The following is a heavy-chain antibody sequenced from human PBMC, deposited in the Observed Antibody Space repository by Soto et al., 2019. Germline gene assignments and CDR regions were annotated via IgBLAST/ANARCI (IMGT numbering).Heavy chain of an antibody. CDR1: GFTLRSYA. CDR2: ISAGGDMT. J-gene: IGHJ6*02. CDR3: ARGDRGGSGSPASYCYSGWDV. D-gene: IGHD2-21*02. V-gene: IGHV3-23*01. Sequence: DVQLLESGGQLVQPGGSLRLSCSASGFTLRSYAMSWVRQAPGKGLEWVSSISAGGDMTYNSDSVKGRFTISRDNSNNALFLKMQNLRTEDTALYYCARGDRGGSGSPASYCYSGWDVWGQGATVTVS.